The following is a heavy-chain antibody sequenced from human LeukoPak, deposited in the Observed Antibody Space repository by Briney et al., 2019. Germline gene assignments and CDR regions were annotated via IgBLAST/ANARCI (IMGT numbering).Heavy chain of an antibody. J-gene: IGHJ4*02. CDR1: GFSFSSNY. V-gene: IGHV3-66*01. CDR2: IYSGGST. CDR3: ARALYYYDTSGALHGAY. Sequence: GGSLRLSCAASGFSFSSNYMSWVRQAPGKGLEWVSLIYSGGSTYYSDSVKGRFTISRDNSKNTLFLQMNSLRAEDTAVYYCARALYYYDTSGALHGAYWGQGTLVTVSS. D-gene: IGHD3-22*01.